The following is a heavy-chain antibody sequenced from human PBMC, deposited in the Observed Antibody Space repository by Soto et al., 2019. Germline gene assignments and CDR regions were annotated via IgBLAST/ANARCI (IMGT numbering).Heavy chain of an antibody. V-gene: IGHV1-18*01. Sequence: QVQLVQSGAEVKKPGASVKVSCKASGYTFTSYGISWVRQAPGQGLEWMGWISAYNGNTNYAQKLQGRVTMITDTSTSTAYMELRSLRSDDTAVYYCASVSRRDYYYYYYMDVWGKGTTVTVSS. CDR3: ASVSRRDYYYYYYMDV. CDR2: ISAYNGNT. J-gene: IGHJ6*03. D-gene: IGHD2-8*01. CDR1: GYTFTSYG.